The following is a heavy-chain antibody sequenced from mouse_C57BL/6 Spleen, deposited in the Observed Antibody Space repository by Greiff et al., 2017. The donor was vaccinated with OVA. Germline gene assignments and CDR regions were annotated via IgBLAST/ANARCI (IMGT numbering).Heavy chain of an antibody. D-gene: IGHD2-3*01. V-gene: IGHV1-76*01. CDR3: ARGIMVTNFDY. CDR1: GYTFTDYY. J-gene: IGHJ2*01. CDR2: IYPGSGNT. Sequence: QVQLQQSGAELVRPGASVKLSCKASGYTFTDYYINWVKQRPGQGLEWIARIYPGSGNTYYNEKFKGKATLTAEKSSSTAYMQLSSLTSEDSAVYFCARGIMVTNFDYWGQGTTLTVSS.